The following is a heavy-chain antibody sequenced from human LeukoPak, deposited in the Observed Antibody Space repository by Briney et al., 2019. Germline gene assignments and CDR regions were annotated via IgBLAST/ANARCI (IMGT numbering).Heavy chain of an antibody. CDR3: ARVVCGSTSCYPMY. CDR1: GYTFTSYG. V-gene: IGHV1-18*01. J-gene: IGHJ4*02. Sequence: GASVKVSCKASGYTFTSYGIIWVRQAPGQGLEWMGWISAYNGNTNYAQKLQGRVTMTTDTSTSTAYMELRSLRFDDTAVYYCARVVCGSTSCYPMYWGQGTLDTVSS. D-gene: IGHD2-2*01. CDR2: ISAYNGNT.